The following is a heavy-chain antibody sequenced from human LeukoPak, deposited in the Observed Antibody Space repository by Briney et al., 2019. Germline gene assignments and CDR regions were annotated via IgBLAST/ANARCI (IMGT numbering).Heavy chain of an antibody. D-gene: IGHD4-17*01. CDR2: INPSGGST. V-gene: IGHV1-46*01. Sequence: ASVKVSCKASGYTFTSYGISWVRQAPGQGLEWMGIINPSGGSTSYAQKFQGRVTMTRDTSTSTVYMELSSLRSEDTAVYYCARDYGDYGGGNWFDPWGQGTLVTVSS. CDR3: ARDYGDYGGGNWFDP. J-gene: IGHJ5*02. CDR1: GYTFTSYG.